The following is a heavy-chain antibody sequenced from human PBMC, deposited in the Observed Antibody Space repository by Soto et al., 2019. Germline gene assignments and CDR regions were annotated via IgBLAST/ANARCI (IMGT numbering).Heavy chain of an antibody. Sequence: EVQLVESGGGQVQPGGSLRLSCAASGVIATAQYMNWVRQAPGGVLEWVAVIYNSGSTYHADSVKGRFTISRHDSKNTLYLQMDSLRPEDTAVYYCARANDLNACDSWGQGTMVTVSS. CDR1: GVIATAQY. J-gene: IGHJ3*02. CDR3: ARANDLNACDS. CDR2: IYNSGST. V-gene: IGHV3-53*04. D-gene: IGHD1-1*01.